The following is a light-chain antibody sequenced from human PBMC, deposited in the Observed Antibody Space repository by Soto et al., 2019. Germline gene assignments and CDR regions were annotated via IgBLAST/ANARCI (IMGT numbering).Light chain of an antibody. Sequence: DIQMTQSPSTLAASVGDRVTITCRASQSINNWLAWYQQRPGKAPKILIHDASNLESGVPSRFSGSGSGTDFTFTISSVEPDDFATYYCQHYDPYSPLYSFGQGTNLEI. V-gene: IGKV1-5*01. CDR2: DAS. CDR3: QHYDPYSPLYS. CDR1: QSINNW. J-gene: IGKJ2*03.